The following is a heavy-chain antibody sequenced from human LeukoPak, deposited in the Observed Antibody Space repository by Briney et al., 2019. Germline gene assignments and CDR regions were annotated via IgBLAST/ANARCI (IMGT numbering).Heavy chain of an antibody. Sequence: PSETLSLTCTVSGGSISSYYWSWIRQPPGKGLEWIGYIYYSGSTNYNPSLKSRVTISVDTSKNQFSLKLSSVTAADTAVYYCARGGWGYDSSGSFDYWGQGTLVTVSS. CDR2: IYYSGST. J-gene: IGHJ4*02. CDR1: GGSISSYY. V-gene: IGHV4-59*01. D-gene: IGHD3-22*01. CDR3: ARGGWGYDSSGSFDY.